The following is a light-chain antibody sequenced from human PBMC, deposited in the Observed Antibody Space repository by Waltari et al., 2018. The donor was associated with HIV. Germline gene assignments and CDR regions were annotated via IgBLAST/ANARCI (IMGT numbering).Light chain of an antibody. CDR2: GNR. J-gene: IGLJ3*02. CDR1: SSTIGAGYD. V-gene: IGLV1-40*01. CDR3: QSYDSSLSVWV. Sequence: QSVLTQPPSVSGAQGQRVTISCTGSSSTIGAGYDVHWYQQLPGTAPKLLIYGNRKRPSVFPDRFSGSKSGTSASLAITGFLSEDEADYYCQSYDSSLSVWVFGGGTKLTVL.